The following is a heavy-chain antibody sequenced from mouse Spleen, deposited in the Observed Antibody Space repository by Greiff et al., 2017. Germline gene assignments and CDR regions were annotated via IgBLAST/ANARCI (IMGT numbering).Heavy chain of an antibody. J-gene: IGHJ4*01. V-gene: IGHV1-39*01. CDR1: GYSFTDYN. D-gene: IGHD3-1*01. CDR2: INPNYGTT. Sequence: EVQLQESGPELVKPGASVKISCKASGYSFTDYNMNWVKQSTGKSLEWIGVINPNYGTTSYNQKFKGKATLTVDQSSSTAYMQLNSLTSEDSAVYYCARQRGPSYYYAMDYWGQGTSVTVSS. CDR3: ARQRGPSYYYAMDY.